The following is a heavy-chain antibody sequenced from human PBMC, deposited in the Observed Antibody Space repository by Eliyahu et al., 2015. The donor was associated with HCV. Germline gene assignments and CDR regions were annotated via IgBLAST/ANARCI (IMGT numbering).Heavy chain of an antibody. CDR2: INPNSGGT. V-gene: IGHV1-2*02. CDR3: ARDSVTMVRGSYYYGMDV. D-gene: IGHD3-10*01. Sequence: QVQLVQSGAEVKKPGASVKVSCKASGYTFTGYYMHWVRQAPGQGLEWMGWINPNSGGTNYAQKFQGRVTMTRDTSISTAYMELSRLRSDDTAVYYCARDSVTMVRGSYYYGMDVWGQGTTVTVSS. CDR1: GYTFTGYY. J-gene: IGHJ6*02.